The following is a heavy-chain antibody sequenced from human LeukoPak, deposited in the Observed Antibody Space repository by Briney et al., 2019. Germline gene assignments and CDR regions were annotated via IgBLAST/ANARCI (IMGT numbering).Heavy chain of an antibody. V-gene: IGHV3-23*01. CDR1: GFTFTSYS. CDR3: AKGGRWDVTPFDY. D-gene: IGHD3-16*01. CDR2: LRGGGGST. J-gene: IGHJ4*02. Sequence: GGSLRLSCAASGFTFTSYSMNWVRQAPGKGLERDPTLRGGGGSTYYADSVKGRFTISRDNSKNTLYLQVNSLRAEDTAVYYCAKGGRWDVTPFDYWGQGTLVTVSS.